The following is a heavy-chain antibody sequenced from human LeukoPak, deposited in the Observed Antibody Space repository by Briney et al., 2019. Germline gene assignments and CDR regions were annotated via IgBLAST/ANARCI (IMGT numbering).Heavy chain of an antibody. CDR3: ARVVGKYSSSWYY. J-gene: IGHJ4*02. CDR2: INHSGST. CDR1: GGSISSYC. Sequence: SETLSLTCTVSGGSISSYCWSWIRQPPGKGLEWIGEINHSGSTNYNPSLKGRVTISVDTSKNQFSLKLRSVTAADTAVYYCARVVGKYSSSWYYWGQGTLVTVSS. D-gene: IGHD6-13*01. V-gene: IGHV4-34*01.